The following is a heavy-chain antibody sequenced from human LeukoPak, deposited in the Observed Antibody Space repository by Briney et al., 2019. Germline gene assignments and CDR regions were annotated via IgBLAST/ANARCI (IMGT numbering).Heavy chain of an antibody. V-gene: IGHV6-1*01. D-gene: IGHD6-13*01. CDR2: TYYRSKWYN. J-gene: IGHJ6*03. CDR1: GDSVFSNSAA. CDR3: ARGGTEQLVHAYYYYYMDV. Sequence: SQTLSLTCAISGDSVFSNSAAWNWIRQSPSRGLEWLGRTYYRSKWYNDYAVSAKSRITINPDTSKNQFSLQLNSVTPEDTAVYYCARGGTEQLVHAYYYYYMDVWGKGTTVTVSS.